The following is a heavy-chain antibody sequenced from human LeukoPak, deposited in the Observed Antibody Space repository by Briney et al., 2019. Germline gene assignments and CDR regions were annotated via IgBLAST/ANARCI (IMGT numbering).Heavy chain of an antibody. J-gene: IGHJ4*02. V-gene: IGHV4-38-2*02. CDR1: GYSISSGYY. CDR2: IYHSGST. Sequence: PSETLSLTCTVSGYSISSGYYWGWIRQPPGKGLEWIGSIYHSGSTYYNPSLKSRVTISVDTSKNQFSLKLSSVTAADTAVYYCARDLTAGTRGYWGQGTLVTVSS. CDR3: ARDLTAGTRGY. D-gene: IGHD3-9*01.